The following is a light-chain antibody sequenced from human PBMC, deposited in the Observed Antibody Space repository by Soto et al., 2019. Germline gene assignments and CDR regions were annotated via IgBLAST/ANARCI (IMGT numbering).Light chain of an antibody. Sequence: QSALTQPPSASGSPGHSVTISCTGTSSDVGGYNYVSWYQQHPGKVPKLLIYEVSKRPSGVPDRFSGSKSGNTASLTVSGLQAEDEADFYCTSYSGSSNNLVFGGGTKLTVL. CDR3: TSYSGSSNNLV. J-gene: IGLJ2*01. CDR2: EVS. CDR1: SSDVGGYNY. V-gene: IGLV2-8*01.